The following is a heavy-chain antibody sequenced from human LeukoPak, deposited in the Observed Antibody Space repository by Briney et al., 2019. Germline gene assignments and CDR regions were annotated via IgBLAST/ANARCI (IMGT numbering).Heavy chain of an antibody. Sequence: ASVKVSCKASGYTFTGYYMHWVRQAPGQGLAWMGWINPNSGCTNYAQKFQGRVTITRDPSISTAYMELSRLRSDDTAVYYCASSVARGLRYFDWLPYDYWGQGTLVTVSS. CDR2: INPNSGCT. CDR1: GYTFTGYY. V-gene: IGHV1-2*02. D-gene: IGHD3-9*01. CDR3: ASSVARGLRYFDWLPYDY. J-gene: IGHJ4*02.